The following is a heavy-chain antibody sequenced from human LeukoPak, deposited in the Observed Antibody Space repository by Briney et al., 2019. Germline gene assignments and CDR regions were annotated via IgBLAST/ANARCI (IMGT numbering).Heavy chain of an antibody. CDR1: GGTFSSYA. D-gene: IGHD5-18*01. J-gene: IGHJ4*02. V-gene: IGHV1-69*13. Sequence: GASVKVSCKASGGTFSSYAISWVRQAPGQGLEWMGGIIPIFGTANYAQKFQGRVTITADESTSTAYMELSSLRSEDTAVYYCARHRDTAMVQWGFDYWGQGTLVTVSS. CDR3: ARHRDTAMVQWGFDY. CDR2: IIPIFGTA.